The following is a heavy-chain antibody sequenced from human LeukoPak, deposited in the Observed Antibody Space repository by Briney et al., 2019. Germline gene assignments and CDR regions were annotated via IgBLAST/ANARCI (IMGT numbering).Heavy chain of an antibody. CDR3: ARITDFWSGYYDY. J-gene: IGHJ4*02. CDR1: GGSISSGDSF. V-gene: IGHV4-30-4*08. CDR2: FDYSGNT. D-gene: IGHD3-3*01. Sequence: PSETLSLTCTVSGGSISSGDSFWSWIRQPPGKGLEWIGHFDYSGNTYYNPSLKSRVTISVDTSKNQFSLKLSSVTAADTAVYYCARITDFWSGYYDYWGQGTLVTVSS.